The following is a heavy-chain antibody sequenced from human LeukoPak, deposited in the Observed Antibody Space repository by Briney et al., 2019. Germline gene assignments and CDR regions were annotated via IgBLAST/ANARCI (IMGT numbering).Heavy chain of an antibody. Sequence: GGSLRLSCAASGFTFSSYSMNWVRQAPGKGLEWVSSISSSSSYIYYADSVKGRFTISRDNAKNSLYPQMNSLRAEDTAVYYCASLIPTDRGDYWGQGTLVTVSS. J-gene: IGHJ4*02. D-gene: IGHD3-10*01. CDR3: ASLIPTDRGDY. CDR1: GFTFSSYS. V-gene: IGHV3-21*01. CDR2: ISSSSSYI.